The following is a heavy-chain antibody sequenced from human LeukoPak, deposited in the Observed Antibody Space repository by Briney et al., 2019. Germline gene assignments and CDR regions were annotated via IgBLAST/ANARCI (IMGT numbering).Heavy chain of an antibody. V-gene: IGHV1-46*01. CDR2: INPSGGNT. D-gene: IGHD6-19*01. J-gene: IGHJ4*02. CDR1: GYTFPSYY. Sequence: ASVKVSCKASGYTFPSYYMHWVRQAPGQGLEWMGVINPSGGNTNSAQKFQGRVTMTRDTSTSTVYMELRSLRSEDTAVYYCAREQAVEAGTPYFDYWGQGTLVTVSS. CDR3: AREQAVEAGTPYFDY.